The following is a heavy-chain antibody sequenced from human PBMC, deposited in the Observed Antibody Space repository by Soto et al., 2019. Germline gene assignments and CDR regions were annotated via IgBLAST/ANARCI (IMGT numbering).Heavy chain of an antibody. CDR2: ITGSGGST. D-gene: IGHD3-22*01. CDR3: AKGGYYDSRGYFDY. CDR1: GFTFSSYA. J-gene: IGHJ4*02. V-gene: IGHV3-23*01. Sequence: GGSLRLSCAASGFTFSSYAMSWVRQAPGKGLEWVSTITGSGGSTYYADSVKGRFTFSRDNSKNTLYLQMNSLRAEDTAVYYCAKGGYYDSRGYFDYWGQKILVTVSS.